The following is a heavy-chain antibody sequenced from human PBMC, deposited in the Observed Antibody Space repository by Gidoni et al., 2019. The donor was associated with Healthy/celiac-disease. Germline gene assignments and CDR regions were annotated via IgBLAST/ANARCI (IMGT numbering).Heavy chain of an antibody. CDR2: ISYDGSNK. Sequence: QVQLVESGGGVGQPGRSLRLAWAASGVTFSSYGMHWVRQAPGKGLVWVAVISYDGSNKYYAASVKGRFPISRDNSKTTLYLQMNSLRAEDTAVYYCAKERGTTYFDYWGQGTLVTVSS. CDR1: GVTFSSYG. CDR3: AKERGTTYFDY. D-gene: IGHD1-1*01. J-gene: IGHJ4*02. V-gene: IGHV3-30*18.